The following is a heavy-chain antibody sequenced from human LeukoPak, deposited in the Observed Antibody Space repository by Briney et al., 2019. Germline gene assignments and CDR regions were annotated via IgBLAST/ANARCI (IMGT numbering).Heavy chain of an antibody. Sequence: PGGSLRLSCAGSGFTFSNYAMTWVRQAPGKGLEWVSSVSGSGRNTFYPDSVEGRFTISRDNSKNTVYLQMNSLRAEDTAVYYCARPYFKYSYGLAAPFDYWGQGTLVTVSS. CDR1: GFTFSNYA. J-gene: IGHJ4*02. CDR3: ARPYFKYSYGLAAPFDY. V-gene: IGHV3-23*01. D-gene: IGHD5-18*01. CDR2: VSGSGRNT.